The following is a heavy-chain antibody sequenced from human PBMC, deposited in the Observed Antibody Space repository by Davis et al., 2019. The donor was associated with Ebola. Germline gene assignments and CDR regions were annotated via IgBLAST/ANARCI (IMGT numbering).Heavy chain of an antibody. CDR3: VASQKDTFNYYMDV. J-gene: IGHJ6*03. CDR2: IYYSGST. D-gene: IGHD3-3*02. CDR1: GGFISGNY. Sequence: SETLSLTCTVSGGFISGNYWSWIRQPPGKGLEWIASIYYSGSTNYNPSLKNRVTISLDTSTTHFSLRLRSVAAADTAVYYCVASQKDTFNYYMDVWGKGTTVTASS. V-gene: IGHV4-59*01.